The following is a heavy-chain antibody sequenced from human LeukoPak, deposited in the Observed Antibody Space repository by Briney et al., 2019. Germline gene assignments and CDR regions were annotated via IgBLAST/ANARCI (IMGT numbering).Heavy chain of an antibody. CDR2: IYSTGST. Sequence: SETLSLTCTVSAASIRNNHWSWIRQPPGEGLEWIGYIYSTGSTSYNPSLKSRVTISVDTSKNQFSLNLTSVTAADTAVYYCARRFYYDGHHDSWGQGALVTVSS. CDR3: ARRFYYDGHHDS. J-gene: IGHJ4*02. V-gene: IGHV4-59*08. CDR1: AASIRNNH. D-gene: IGHD3-22*01.